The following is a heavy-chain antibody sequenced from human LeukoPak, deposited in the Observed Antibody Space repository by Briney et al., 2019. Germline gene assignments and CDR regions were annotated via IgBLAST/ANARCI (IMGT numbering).Heavy chain of an antibody. J-gene: IGHJ4*02. V-gene: IGHV3-30*04. CDR2: ISNDGSNK. CDR3: ATSRTFDY. CDR1: GFTFSNYA. D-gene: IGHD3/OR15-3a*01. Sequence: SGGSLRLSCAASGFTFSNYAMHWVRQAPGKGLEWVSIISNDGSNKYYADSVKGRFTISRDNSKNTLYLEMNSLRAEDTAVYYCATSRTFDYWGQGTLVAVSS.